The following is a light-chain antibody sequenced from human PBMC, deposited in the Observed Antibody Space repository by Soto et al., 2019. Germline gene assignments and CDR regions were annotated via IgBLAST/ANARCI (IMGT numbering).Light chain of an antibody. V-gene: IGLV2-14*01. CDR2: EVT. CDR3: SSKTSGTTRV. CDR1: SSDVGTFKY. J-gene: IGLJ3*02. Sequence: QSVLTQFASVSGSPGQSITITCTGISSDVGTFKYVSWYQQHPGKAPKLMIYEVTIRASGVSDRFSGSKSGNTAFLTISGLQAEVEADYYFSSKTSGTTRVFGGGTKLTVL.